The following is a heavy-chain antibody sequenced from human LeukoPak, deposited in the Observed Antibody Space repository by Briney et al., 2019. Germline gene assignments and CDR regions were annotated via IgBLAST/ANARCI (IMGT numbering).Heavy chain of an antibody. CDR2: IYNSGST. J-gene: IGHJ6*03. CDR1: GASISSDGYY. CDR3: ARGRIEFPTYYFYMDV. D-gene: IGHD3-10*01. Sequence: SETLSLTCTVSGASISSDGYYWTWIRQHPEKGLEWVGYIYNSGSTYYNPSLKSRMTISADTSKNQFSLRLSSVTAADTAVYYCARGRIEFPTYYFYMDVWGKGTTVTVSS. V-gene: IGHV4-31*03.